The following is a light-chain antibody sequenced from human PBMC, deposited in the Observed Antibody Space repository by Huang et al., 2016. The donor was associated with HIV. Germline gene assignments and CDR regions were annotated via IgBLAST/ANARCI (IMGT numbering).Light chain of an antibody. CDR2: DAA. CDR3: QQYHALPVT. Sequence: DIQMTQSQSSLSASVGDRVTITCQASQDINKYLAWYHQKPGKAPKILIYDAAKLETGVPSRFSGSGSGTTFTFTIRSLQPEDIATYYCQQYHALPVTFGGGTKVEIK. CDR1: QDINKY. J-gene: IGKJ4*01. V-gene: IGKV1-33*01.